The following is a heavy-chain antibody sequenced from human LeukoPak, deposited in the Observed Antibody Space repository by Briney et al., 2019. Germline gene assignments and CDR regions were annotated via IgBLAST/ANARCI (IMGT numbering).Heavy chain of an antibody. J-gene: IGHJ6*02. Sequence: ASVKVSCKASGGTFSSYAISWVRQAPGQGLEWMGGIIPIFGTANYAQKFQGRVTITADESTSTAYMELSSLRSEDTAVYYCARDPMTSQGRDYYYGMDVWGQGTTVTVSS. CDR2: IIPIFGTA. CDR3: ARDPMTSQGRDYYYGMDV. CDR1: GGTFSSYA. V-gene: IGHV1-69*13.